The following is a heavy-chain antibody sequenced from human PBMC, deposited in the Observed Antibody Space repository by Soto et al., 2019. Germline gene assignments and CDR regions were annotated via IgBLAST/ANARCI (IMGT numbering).Heavy chain of an antibody. D-gene: IGHD1-1*01. CDR3: ARDKITGLFDY. CDR2: INHSGST. V-gene: IGHV4-34*01. Sequence: SETLSLTCAVYGGSFSGYYWTWIRQPPGTGLEWIGEINHSGSTNYNPSLKSRVTISVDTSKNQFSLKLTSVTAADTAVYYCARDKITGLFDYWGQGTLVTGSA. J-gene: IGHJ4*02. CDR1: GGSFSGYY.